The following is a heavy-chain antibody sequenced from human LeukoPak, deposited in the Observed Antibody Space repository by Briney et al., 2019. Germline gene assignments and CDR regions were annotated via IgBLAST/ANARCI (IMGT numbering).Heavy chain of an antibody. CDR2: INDSGGST. CDR3: AKGINWFDP. Sequence: GGSLRLSCAASGFTFSNYAMSWVRQAPGKGLEWVSVINDSGGSTYYADSVKGRFTISRDNSKNTLYLQSNSLRAEDTAVYYCAKGINWFDPWGQGTLVTVSS. V-gene: IGHV3-23*01. CDR1: GFTFSNYA. J-gene: IGHJ5*02.